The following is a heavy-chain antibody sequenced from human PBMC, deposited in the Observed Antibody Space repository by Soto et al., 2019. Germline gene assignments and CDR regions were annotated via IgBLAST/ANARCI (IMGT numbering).Heavy chain of an antibody. D-gene: IGHD3-16*02. CDR3: ARDFNYDYMWGSYRSRGYYFDY. J-gene: IGHJ4*02. Sequence: QVQLVQSGAEVKKPGASVKVSCKASGYTFTSYGISWVRQAPGQGLEWIGWISAYNGNTNYAQKLQGRVTMTTDTSTSTAYMELRSLRYDDTAVYYCARDFNYDYMWGSYRSRGYYFDYWGQGTLVTVSS. CDR1: GYTFTSYG. CDR2: ISAYNGNT. V-gene: IGHV1-18*01.